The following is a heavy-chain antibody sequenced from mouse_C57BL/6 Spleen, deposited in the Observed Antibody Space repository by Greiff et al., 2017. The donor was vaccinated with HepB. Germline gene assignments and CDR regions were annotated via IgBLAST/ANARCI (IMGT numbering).Heavy chain of an antibody. CDR2: ISNLAYSI. D-gene: IGHD2-4*01. CDR1: GFTFSDYG. V-gene: IGHV5-15*01. Sequence: EVQVVESGGGLVQPGGSLKLSCAASGFTFSDYGMAWVRQAPRKGPEWVAFISNLAYSIYYADTVTGRFTISRENAKNTLYLEMSSLRSEDTAMYYCARWDYDVAYWGQGTLVTVSA. CDR3: ARWDYDVAY. J-gene: IGHJ3*01.